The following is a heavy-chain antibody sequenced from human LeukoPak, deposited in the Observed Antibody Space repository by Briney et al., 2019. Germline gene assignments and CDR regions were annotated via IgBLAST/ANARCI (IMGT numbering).Heavy chain of an antibody. D-gene: IGHD3-22*01. CDR3: AKVDSYYYDSSGPYYFDY. CDR2: ISGSGGST. J-gene: IGHJ4*02. CDR1: GFTFSSYA. V-gene: IGHV3-23*01. Sequence: PGGPLRLSCAASGFTFSSYAMSWVRQAPGNGLEWVSAISGSGGSTYYADSVKGRFTISRDNSKNTLYLQMNSLRAEDTAVYYCAKVDSYYYDSSGPYYFDYWGQGTLVTVSS.